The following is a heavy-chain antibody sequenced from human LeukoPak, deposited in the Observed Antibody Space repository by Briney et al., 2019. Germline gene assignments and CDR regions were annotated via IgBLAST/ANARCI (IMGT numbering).Heavy chain of an antibody. D-gene: IGHD1-1*01. Sequence: PSETLSLTCAVYGGSFSGYYWSWIRQPPGKGLEWIGEINHSGSTNYNPSLKSRVTISVDTSKNQFSLKLSSVTAADTAVYYCAAVQLATAYFNYWSQGTLVTVSS. J-gene: IGHJ4*02. V-gene: IGHV4-34*01. CDR2: INHSGST. CDR3: AAVQLATAYFNY. CDR1: GGSFSGYY.